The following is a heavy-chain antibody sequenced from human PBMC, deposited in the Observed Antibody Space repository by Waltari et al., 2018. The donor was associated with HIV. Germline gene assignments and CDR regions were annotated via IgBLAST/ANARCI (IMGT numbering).Heavy chain of an antibody. CDR2: ISSSGSFI. Sequence: EVQLVDSGGGLVKPGGSLRLSCAASGFTFSDYSMNWVRQSPGRGLEWVSSISSSGSFISYADSVKRQFTIARDNAQNSMYLQMNNRRADDSAMYYCARDSRGTSWSLNWFDPWGQGTLVTVSS. CDR3: ARDSRGTSWSLNWFDP. CDR1: GFTFSDYS. J-gene: IGHJ5*02. D-gene: IGHD6-13*01. V-gene: IGHV3-21*02.